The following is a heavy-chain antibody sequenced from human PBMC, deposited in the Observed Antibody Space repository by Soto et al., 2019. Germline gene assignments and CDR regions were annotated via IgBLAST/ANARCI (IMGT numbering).Heavy chain of an antibody. CDR3: AREYYYDSSGYYFPWYYFDY. Sequence: GGSLRLSCAASGFTFSSYAMHWVRQAPGKGLEWVAVISYDGSNKYYADSVKGRFTISRDNSKNTLYLQMNSLRAEDTAVYYCAREYYYDSSGYYFPWYYFDYWGQGTLVTVSS. D-gene: IGHD3-22*01. J-gene: IGHJ4*02. CDR1: GFTFSSYA. V-gene: IGHV3-30-3*01. CDR2: ISYDGSNK.